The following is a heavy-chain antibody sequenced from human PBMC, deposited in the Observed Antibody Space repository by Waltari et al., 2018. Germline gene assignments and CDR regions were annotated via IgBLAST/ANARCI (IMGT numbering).Heavy chain of an antibody. D-gene: IGHD5-12*01. Sequence: QVQLVQSGAEVKKPGASVKVSCKVSGYPLSAFSIHWVRQAPGKGLEWMGGYDPEDGETVSAQIFQGRLSMTEDTSRDTAYMELRSLRSEDTAVYYCATDHHRDSGYDIWGQGTLVTVSS. CDR2: YDPEDGET. CDR1: GYPLSAFS. CDR3: ATDHHRDSGYDI. J-gene: IGHJ4*02. V-gene: IGHV1-24*01.